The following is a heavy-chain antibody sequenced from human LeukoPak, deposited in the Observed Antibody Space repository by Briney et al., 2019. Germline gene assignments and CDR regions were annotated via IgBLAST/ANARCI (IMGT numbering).Heavy chain of an antibody. Sequence: GGSLRLSCAASGFTFSSYGMHWVRQAPGKGLEWVAVISYDGSNKYYADSVKGRFTISRDNSKSTLYLQMNSLRAEDTAVYYCAKDLNYYTPLYYYGMDVWGQGTTVTVSS. CDR2: ISYDGSNK. V-gene: IGHV3-30*18. CDR3: AKDLNYYTPLYYYGMDV. J-gene: IGHJ6*02. CDR1: GFTFSSYG. D-gene: IGHD3-10*01.